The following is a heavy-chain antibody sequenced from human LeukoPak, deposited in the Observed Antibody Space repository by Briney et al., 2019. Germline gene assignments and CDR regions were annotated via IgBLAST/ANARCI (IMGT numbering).Heavy chain of an antibody. CDR2: INAYNGDT. Sequence: ASVKVSCKASGYTFINYAIHWARQAPGQRLEWMGWINAYNGDTEYSQKFQGRVTITRDTSASTAYMELSSLRSEDTAVYYCARGARTYYYDSSGYYFFGYWGQGTLVTVSS. CDR1: GYTFINYA. J-gene: IGHJ4*02. D-gene: IGHD3-22*01. CDR3: ARGARTYYYDSSGYYFFGY. V-gene: IGHV1-3*01.